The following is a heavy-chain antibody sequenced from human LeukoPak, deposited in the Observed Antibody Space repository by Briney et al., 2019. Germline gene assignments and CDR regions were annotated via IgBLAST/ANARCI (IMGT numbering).Heavy chain of an antibody. J-gene: IGHJ6*02. CDR2: IIPIFGTA. CDR3: ATGADIVVVPAATKDYYYYGMDV. V-gene: IGHV1-69*13. D-gene: IGHD2-2*01. Sequence: SVKVSCKTSGYTFTSYDINWVRQAPGQGLEWMGGIIPIFGTANYAQKFQGRVTITADESTSTAYMELSSLRSEDTAVYYCATGADIVVVPAATKDYYYYGMDVWGQGTTVTVSS. CDR1: GYTFTSYD.